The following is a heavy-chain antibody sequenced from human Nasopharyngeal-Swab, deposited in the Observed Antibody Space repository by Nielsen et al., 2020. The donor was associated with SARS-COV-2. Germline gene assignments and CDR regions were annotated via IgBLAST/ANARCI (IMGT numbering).Heavy chain of an antibody. J-gene: IGHJ6*02. Sequence: GESLKISCAASGFTVNSYGMHWVRQAPGKGLEWVAVISNDGSNKYYADSVKGRFTISRDNSKNTLYLQMNSLSAEDTAVYYCARALGNYYGMDVWGQGTTVTVSS. CDR3: ARALGNYYGMDV. V-gene: IGHV3-30*03. CDR1: GFTVNSYG. CDR2: ISNDGSNK.